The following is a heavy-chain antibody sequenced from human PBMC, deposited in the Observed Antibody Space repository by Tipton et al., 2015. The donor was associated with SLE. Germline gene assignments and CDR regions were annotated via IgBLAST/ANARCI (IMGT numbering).Heavy chain of an antibody. CDR1: GGSFSGYY. J-gene: IGHJ6*02. D-gene: IGHD3-16*01. CDR3: ARLWGSSSGMDV. Sequence: LRLSCAVYGGSFSGYYWSWIRQPPGKGLEWIGELNHSGSTNYNPSLKSRVTISVDTSKNHISLKLSSVTAADTAVYYCARLWGSSSGMDVWGQGTTVTVSS. CDR2: LNHSGST. V-gene: IGHV4-34*01.